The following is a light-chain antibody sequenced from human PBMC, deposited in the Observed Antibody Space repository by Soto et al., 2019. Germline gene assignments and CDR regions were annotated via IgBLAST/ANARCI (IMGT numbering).Light chain of an antibody. CDR1: TGAVTSGHY. CDR2: DTS. J-gene: IGLJ3*02. V-gene: IGLV7-46*01. CDR3: LLSYSGARAGV. Sequence: QAVVTQEPSLTVSPGGTVTLTCGSSTGAVTSGHYPYWFQQKPGQAPRTLIYDTSNTYSWTPARFSASLLGGKAALTLSGAQPEDEAEYYCLLSYSGARAGVFGGGTKVTVL.